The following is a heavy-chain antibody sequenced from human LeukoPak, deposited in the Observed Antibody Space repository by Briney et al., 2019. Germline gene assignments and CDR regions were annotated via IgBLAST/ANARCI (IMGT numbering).Heavy chain of an antibody. CDR3: ARDARLRGVVPAAIGY. Sequence: ASVKVSCKASGYTFTSYGISWVRQAPGQGLEWMGWISAYNGNTNYAQKLQGRVTMTTDTSTSTAYMEPRSLRSDDTAVYYCARDARLRGVVPAAIGYWGQGTLVTVSS. CDR1: GYTFTSYG. D-gene: IGHD2-2*02. CDR2: ISAYNGNT. V-gene: IGHV1-18*04. J-gene: IGHJ4*02.